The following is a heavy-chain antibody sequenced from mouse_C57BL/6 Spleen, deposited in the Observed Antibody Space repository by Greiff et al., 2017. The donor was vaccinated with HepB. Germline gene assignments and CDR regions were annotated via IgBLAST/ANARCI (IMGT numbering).Heavy chain of an antibody. V-gene: IGHV5-16*01. CDR1: GFTFSDYY. CDR2: INYDGSST. J-gene: IGHJ4*01. Sequence: DVQLVESEGGLVQPGSSMKLSCTASGFTFSDYYMAWVRQVPEKGLEWVANINYDGSSTYYLDSLKSRFIISRDNAKNILYLQMSSLKSEDTATYYCARGPATYAMDYWGQGTSVTVSS. CDR3: ARGPATYAMDY.